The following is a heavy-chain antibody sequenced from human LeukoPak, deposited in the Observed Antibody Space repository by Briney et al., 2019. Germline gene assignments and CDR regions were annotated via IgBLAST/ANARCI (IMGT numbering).Heavy chain of an antibody. Sequence: PGGSLRLSCAASAFTFRSYWMSWVRQAPGKGLEWVANMKLDGSEEYYVDSVKGRFTISSDNAKNSLYLQMNSLRVDDTAVYYCARWARYCSSGSCYSWFDPWGQGTLVTVSS. CDR1: AFTFRSYW. D-gene: IGHD2-15*01. V-gene: IGHV3-7*01. CDR3: ARWARYCSSGSCYSWFDP. CDR2: MKLDGSEE. J-gene: IGHJ5*02.